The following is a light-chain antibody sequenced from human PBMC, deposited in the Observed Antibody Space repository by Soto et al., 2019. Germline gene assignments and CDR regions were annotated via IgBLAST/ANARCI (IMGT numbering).Light chain of an antibody. Sequence: EFVLTQSPGTSSLSPGDIDTLSCRSSQTVRNNYLAWYQQKPGQASRLLIYDASSRATGIPDRFSGGGSGTDFTLTISRLEPEDFAVYYCQKFSSYPLTFGGGNTVAIK. CDR1: QTVRNNY. CDR3: QKFSSYPLT. J-gene: IGKJ4*01. V-gene: IGKV3-20*01. CDR2: DAS.